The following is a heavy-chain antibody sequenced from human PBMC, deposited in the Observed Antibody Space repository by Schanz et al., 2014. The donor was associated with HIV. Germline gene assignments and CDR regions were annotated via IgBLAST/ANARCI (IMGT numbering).Heavy chain of an antibody. CDR3: ARSPSYGMDV. CDR1: GFTFSSYA. V-gene: IGHV3-23*01. J-gene: IGHJ6*02. Sequence: EVQLWESGGALVQPGGSLRLSCAASGFTFSSYAMTWVRQAPGKGLEWVSAISGSGGSTYYADSVKGRFTISRDNSKNTLYLQMNSLRAEDTAVYYCARSPSYGMDVWGQGTTVTVSS. CDR2: ISGSGGST.